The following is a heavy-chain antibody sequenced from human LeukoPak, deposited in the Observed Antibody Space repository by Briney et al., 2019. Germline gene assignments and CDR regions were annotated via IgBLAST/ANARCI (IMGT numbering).Heavy chain of an antibody. D-gene: IGHD4-23*01. CDR1: GGSISSYY. Sequence: SETLSLTCTVSGGSISSYYWSWIRQPPGKGLEWIGYIYDSGSTNYNPSLKSRVTISVDTSKNQFSLKLSSVTAADTAVYYCASLYGGSDDYWGQGTLVTVSS. J-gene: IGHJ4*02. CDR2: IYDSGST. CDR3: ASLYGGSDDY. V-gene: IGHV4-59*01.